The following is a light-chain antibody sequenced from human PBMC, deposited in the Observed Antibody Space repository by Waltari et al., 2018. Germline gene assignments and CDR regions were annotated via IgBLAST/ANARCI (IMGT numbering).Light chain of an antibody. Sequence: EIVLTQSPGTLSLSLGERATVSCRTSQSVSRALAWYQQKPGQATRLLIYGASTRATGIPDMFSGSGSGTAFSLTISRLEPDDFAVYYCQHYLRLPVTFGQGTTVEI. CDR2: GAS. V-gene: IGKV3-20*01. J-gene: IGKJ1*01. CDR1: QSVSRA. CDR3: QHYLRLPVT.